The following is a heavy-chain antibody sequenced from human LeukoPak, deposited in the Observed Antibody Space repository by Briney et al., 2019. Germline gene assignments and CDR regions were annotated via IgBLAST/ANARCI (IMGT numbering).Heavy chain of an antibody. J-gene: IGHJ3*02. CDR3: ARVPSWERRAFDI. Sequence: SQTLSLTCTVSGGSISSGGYYWSWIRQHPGKGLEWIGYIYYSGSTYYNPSLKSRVTISVDTSKNQFSLKLSSVTAADTAVYYCARVPSWERRAFDIWGQGTMVTVSS. V-gene: IGHV4-31*03. CDR2: IYYSGST. D-gene: IGHD1-26*01. CDR1: GGSISSGGYY.